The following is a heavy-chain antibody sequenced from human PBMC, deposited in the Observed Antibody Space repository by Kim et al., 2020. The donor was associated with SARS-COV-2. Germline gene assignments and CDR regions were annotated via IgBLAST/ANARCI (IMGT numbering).Heavy chain of an antibody. CDR3: ARDHMSEGLFSHHYGSGLLWWFDP. V-gene: IGHV4-39*02. CDR2: IDSSGNT. Sequence: SETLSLTCLVSGDSIKSDRYYWGWIRQAPAKGLEWIGSIDSSGNTFHNPSLRDRVSMSVDTAKNLFSLKLTSVTAADTATYYCARDHMSEGLFSHHYGSGLLWWFDPWGQGRLVTVTS. CDR1: GDSIKSDRYY. D-gene: IGHD3-10*01. J-gene: IGHJ5*02.